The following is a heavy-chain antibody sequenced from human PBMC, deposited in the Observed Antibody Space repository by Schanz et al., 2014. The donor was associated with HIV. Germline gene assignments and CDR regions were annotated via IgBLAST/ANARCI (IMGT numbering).Heavy chain of an antibody. J-gene: IGHJ4*02. CDR2: ISGSDGDT. Sequence: EVQLLDSGGGLVQPGGSLRLSCAASGFNFNNYAMTWVRQAPGKGLEWVSTISGSDGDTYYADSVKGRFTISRDNSRNALYLHMNSLRADDTAIYYCARVFGRTYGLPDYWGQGTLVTVSS. D-gene: IGHD3-10*01. CDR1: GFNFNNYA. V-gene: IGHV3-23*01. CDR3: ARVFGRTYGLPDY.